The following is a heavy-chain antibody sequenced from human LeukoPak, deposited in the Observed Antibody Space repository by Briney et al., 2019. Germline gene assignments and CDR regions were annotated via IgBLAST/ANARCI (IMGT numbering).Heavy chain of an antibody. CDR2: IYYSGST. J-gene: IGHJ5*02. D-gene: IGHD3-10*01. CDR1: GGSIGSGDYS. CDR3: ARSQFYGSGSYQGRWFDP. V-gene: IGHV4-30-4*07. Sequence: SQTLSLTCAVSGGSIGSGDYSWSWIRQPPGKGLEWIGNIYYSGSTYYNPSLKSRVNISVDTSKNQFSLKLTSVTAADTAVYYCARSQFYGSGSYQGRWFDPWGQGTLVTVSS.